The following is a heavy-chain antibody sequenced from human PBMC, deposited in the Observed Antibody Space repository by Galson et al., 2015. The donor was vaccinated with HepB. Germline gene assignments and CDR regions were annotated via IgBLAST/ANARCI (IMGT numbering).Heavy chain of an antibody. CDR1: GGTFSSYA. D-gene: IGHD3-3*01. V-gene: IGHV1-69*13. J-gene: IGHJ5*02. CDR2: IIPIFGTA. Sequence: SVKVSCKASGGTFSSYAISWVRQAPGQGLEWMGGIIPIFGTANYAQKFQGRVTITADESTSTAYMELSSLRTEDTAVYYCARCPAIFGVVNHLPDDNNWFDPWGQGTLVTVSS. CDR3: ARCPAIFGVVNHLPDDNNWFDP.